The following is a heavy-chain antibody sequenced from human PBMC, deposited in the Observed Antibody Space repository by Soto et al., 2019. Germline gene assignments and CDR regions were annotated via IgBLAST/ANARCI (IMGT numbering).Heavy chain of an antibody. J-gene: IGHJ3*02. CDR3: ARSPSTSTIGSFDI. D-gene: IGHD6-6*01. Sequence: QVQLQESGPGLVKPSETLSLTCSVSGGAISAFYWNWIRQSAGTGLEWIGRIYASGHTTYNPSPESQVSMSVATSKHQFSLKLSSVSAADTAVYYCARSPSTSTIGSFDIWVQGRMVNVAS. CDR1: GGAISAFY. CDR2: IYASGHT. V-gene: IGHV4-4*07.